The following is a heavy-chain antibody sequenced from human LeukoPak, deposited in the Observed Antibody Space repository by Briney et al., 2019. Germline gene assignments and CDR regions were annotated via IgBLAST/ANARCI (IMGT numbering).Heavy chain of an antibody. J-gene: IGHJ4*02. V-gene: IGHV3-7*05. CDR1: GFSLSTYW. CDR2: IKQDGSEK. D-gene: IGHD4-17*01. CDR3: LRGAYGPDY. Sequence: GGSLRLSCAASGFSLSTYWMSWVRQAPGKGLEWVANIKQDGSEKHYVDSERGRFTISRDNAKNTLFLQMNGLRGEDTAVYFCLRGAYGPDYWGRGTLVTVSS.